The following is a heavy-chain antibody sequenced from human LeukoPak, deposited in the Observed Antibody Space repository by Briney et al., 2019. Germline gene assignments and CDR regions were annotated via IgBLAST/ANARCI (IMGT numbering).Heavy chain of an antibody. D-gene: IGHD6-13*01. CDR3: SYSSSWNDY. CDR1: GFTFSSCA. V-gene: IGHV3-30*04. J-gene: IGHJ4*02. Sequence: GRSLRLSCAASGFTFSSCAMHWVRQAPGKGLEWVAVISYDGSNKYYADSVKGRFTISRDNSKNTLYLQMNSLRAEDTAVYYCSYSSSWNDYWGQGTLVTVSS. CDR2: ISYDGSNK.